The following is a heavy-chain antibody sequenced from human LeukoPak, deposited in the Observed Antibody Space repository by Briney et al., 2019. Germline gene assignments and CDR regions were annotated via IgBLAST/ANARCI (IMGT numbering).Heavy chain of an antibody. D-gene: IGHD5-24*01. V-gene: IGHV4-38-2*02. CDR3: ARAQSNQMATKI. Sequence: SETLSLTCTVSGYSINNNYYWDWIRQPPGKGLEWIASIYHSGKTYYNPALKSRVTISVDTSKNQFSLKLSSVTAADTAVYYCARAQSNQMATKIWGQGTLVTVSS. CDR2: IYHSGKT. CDR1: GYSINNNYY. J-gene: IGHJ4*02.